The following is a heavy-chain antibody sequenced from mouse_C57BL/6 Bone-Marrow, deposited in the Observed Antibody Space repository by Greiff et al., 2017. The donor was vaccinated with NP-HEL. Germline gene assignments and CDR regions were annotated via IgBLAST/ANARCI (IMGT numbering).Heavy chain of an antibody. CDR3: ARYYSAITSFAS. J-gene: IGHJ2*01. CDR1: GERGKSYL. V-gene: IGHV1-72*01. Sequence: QVQLQQPGAELVKPGAAGKRAGKEEGERGKSYLMQGGKQRPGRGLEWIGRIDPNSGGTKYNEKFKSKATLTVDKPSSTAYMQLNSLTSEDSAVYYCARYYSAITSFASCGPGPPLTLSS. CDR2: IDPNSGGT. D-gene: IGHD1-1*01.